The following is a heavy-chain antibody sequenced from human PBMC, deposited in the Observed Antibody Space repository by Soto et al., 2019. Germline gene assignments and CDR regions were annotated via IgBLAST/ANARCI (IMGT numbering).Heavy chain of an antibody. V-gene: IGHV4-59*01. CDR3: ARDMGSQDIAAAGGDAFDI. Sequence: SETLSLTCTVSGGSISSYYWSWIRQPPGKGLEWIGYIYYSGSTNYNPSLKSRVTISVDTSKNQFSLKLSSVTAADTAVYYCARDMGSQDIAAAGGDAFDIWGQGTMVTVSS. J-gene: IGHJ3*02. D-gene: IGHD6-13*01. CDR2: IYYSGST. CDR1: GGSISSYY.